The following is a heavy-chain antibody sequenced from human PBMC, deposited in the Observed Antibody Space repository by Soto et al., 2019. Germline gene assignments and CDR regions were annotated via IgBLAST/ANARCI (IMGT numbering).Heavy chain of an antibody. Sequence: ESGGGLVQPGGSLRLSCAASGFTFSNYGMNWARQAPGRGIEWVTHINAPGETKSYSDSVKGRFTVSRDDAKNSLYLQMSSLRADDTAIYYCARDPEGINDFDYWGQGTLVTVSS. CDR1: GFTFSNYG. D-gene: IGHD2-21*01. J-gene: IGHJ4*02. V-gene: IGHV3-48*04. CDR2: INAPGETK. CDR3: ARDPEGINDFDY.